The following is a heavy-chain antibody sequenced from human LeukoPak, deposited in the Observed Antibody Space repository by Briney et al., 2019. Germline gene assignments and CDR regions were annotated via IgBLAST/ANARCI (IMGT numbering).Heavy chain of an antibody. CDR3: ASRGQVEGSGWYIGY. V-gene: IGHV7-4-1*02. J-gene: IGHJ4*02. CDR1: GYTFTSYA. D-gene: IGHD6-19*01. Sequence: ASVKVSCKASGYTFTSYAMNWVRQAPGQGLEWMGWINTNTGNPTYAQGFTRRFVFSLDTSVSTAYLQISSLKAEDTAVYYCASRGQVEGSGWYIGYWGQGTLVTVSS. CDR2: INTNTGNP.